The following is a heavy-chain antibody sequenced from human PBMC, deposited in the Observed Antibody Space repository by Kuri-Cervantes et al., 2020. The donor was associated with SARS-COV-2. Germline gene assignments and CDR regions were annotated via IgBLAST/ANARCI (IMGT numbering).Heavy chain of an antibody. CDR2: ISSSSSTI. J-gene: IGHJ6*02. CDR1: GFTFSSYS. CDR3: AKGHCIGGLCWPRYGVDV. D-gene: IGHD2-8*02. V-gene: IGHV3-48*02. Sequence: GGSLRLSCAASGFTFSSYSMNWVRQAPGKGLEWVSYISSSSSTIYYADSVKGRFTISRDNAKNSLYLHMKSLRDEDTAVYCCAKGHCIGGLCWPRYGVDVWGQGTTVTVSS.